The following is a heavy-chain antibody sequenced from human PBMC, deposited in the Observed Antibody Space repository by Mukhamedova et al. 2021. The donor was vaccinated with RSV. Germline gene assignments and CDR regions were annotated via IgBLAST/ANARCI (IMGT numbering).Heavy chain of an antibody. J-gene: IGHJ6*02. V-gene: IGHV4-59*01. CDR2: FYYSGST. CDR3: ARAPYSNSNYSYYGMDV. Sequence: GLEWIGYFYYSGSTNYNPSLKSRITISVDTSKNQFSLKLSSVTAADTAVYYCARAPYSNSNYSYYGMDVWGQGTTVTVSS. D-gene: IGHD4-11*01.